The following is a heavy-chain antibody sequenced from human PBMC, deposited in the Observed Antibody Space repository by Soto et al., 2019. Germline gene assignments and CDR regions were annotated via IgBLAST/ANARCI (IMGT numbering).Heavy chain of an antibody. CDR2: INPSGGST. Sequence: ASVKVSCKASGYTFTRYYMHWVREAPGQGLEWMGIINPSGGSTSYAQKFQGRVTMTRDTSTSTVYMELSSLRSEDAAMYYCGRGFSAAKGGCEYWRQGNQFRVSS. CDR1: GYTFTRYY. D-gene: IGHD3-16*01. V-gene: IGHV1-46*01. CDR3: GRGFSAAKGGCEY. J-gene: IGHJ4*02.